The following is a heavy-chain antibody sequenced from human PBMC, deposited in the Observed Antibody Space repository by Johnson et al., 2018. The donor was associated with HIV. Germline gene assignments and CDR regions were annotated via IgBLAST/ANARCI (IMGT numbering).Heavy chain of an antibody. V-gene: IGHV3-30*03. J-gene: IGHJ3*02. D-gene: IGHD3-16*01. CDR2: ISYDGSDD. CDR3: ARERGGVFSKTFDI. CDR1: GFTFASYG. Sequence: QVQLVESGGGLVQPGGSLRLSCEVSGFTFASYGMHWVRQGPGKGLEWVAFISYDGSDDYYADSVKARFTISRDNFKNTLYLQMNSLRAEDTAVYHCARERGGVFSKTFDIWGQGTLVVVSS.